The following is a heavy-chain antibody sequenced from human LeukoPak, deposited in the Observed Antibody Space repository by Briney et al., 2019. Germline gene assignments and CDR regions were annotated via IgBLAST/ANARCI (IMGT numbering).Heavy chain of an antibody. CDR1: GYTFTSYA. CDR2: INAGNGNT. D-gene: IGHD3-9*01. V-gene: IGHV1-3*01. J-gene: IGHJ4*02. CDR3: ARLDILTGFDY. Sequence: ASVTVSCKASGYTFTSYAMHWVRQAPGQRLEWMGWINAGNGNTKYSQKFQGRVTITRDTSASTAYMELSSLRSEDTAVYYCARLDILTGFDYWGQGTLVTVSS.